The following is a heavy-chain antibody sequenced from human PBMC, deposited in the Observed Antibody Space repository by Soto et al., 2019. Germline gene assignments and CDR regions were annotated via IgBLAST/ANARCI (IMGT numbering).Heavy chain of an antibody. Sequence: SETLSLTCTVSGGSVSSGSYYWSWIRQPPGKGLEWIGYIYYSGSTKYNPSLKSRVTISVDTSKNQFSLTLSSVPAADTAVYYCARLKPDYYYYGMDVWGQGTTVTVSS. V-gene: IGHV4-61*01. J-gene: IGHJ6*02. CDR2: IYYSGST. CDR1: GGSVSSGSYY. CDR3: ARLKPDYYYYGMDV.